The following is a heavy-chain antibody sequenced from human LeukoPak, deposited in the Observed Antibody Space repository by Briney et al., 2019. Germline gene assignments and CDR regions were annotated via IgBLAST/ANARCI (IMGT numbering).Heavy chain of an antibody. CDR1: GFTFNSYA. CDR2: TIGSGGST. CDR3: AHGGGYGFDY. J-gene: IGHJ4*02. V-gene: IGHV3-23*01. D-gene: IGHD5-12*01. Sequence: GGSLRLSCAASGFTFNSYAMSWVRQAPGKGLEWVSATIGSGGSTYYADSVKGRFTISRDNSKNTLYLQMNSLRAEDTAVYYCAHGGGYGFDYWGQGTLVTVSS.